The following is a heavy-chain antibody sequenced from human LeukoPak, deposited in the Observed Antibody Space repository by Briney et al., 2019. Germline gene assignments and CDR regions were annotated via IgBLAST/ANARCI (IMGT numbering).Heavy chain of an antibody. Sequence: SPSETLSLTCTVSGGSISSGGYYWSWIRQPAGKGLEWIGRIYTSGSTNYNPSLKSRVTMSVDTSKNQFSLKLSSVTAADTAVYYCARDRGSSGYSHFDYWGQGTLVTVSS. D-gene: IGHD3-22*01. V-gene: IGHV4-61*02. J-gene: IGHJ4*02. CDR1: GGSISSGGYY. CDR2: IYTSGST. CDR3: ARDRGSSGYSHFDY.